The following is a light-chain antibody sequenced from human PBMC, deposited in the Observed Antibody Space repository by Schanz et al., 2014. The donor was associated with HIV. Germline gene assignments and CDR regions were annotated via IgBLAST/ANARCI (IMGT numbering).Light chain of an antibody. CDR3: QQDGSS. CDR2: GAS. Sequence: EIVLTQSPVTLSLSPGERATLSCRASQTVSSRFIVWYQQEPGQPPRLLIYGASSRATGIPDRFSGSGSGTDFTLTISRLEPEDFAVYYCQQDGSSFGPGTKVEIK. V-gene: IGKV3-20*01. CDR1: QTVSSRF. J-gene: IGKJ3*01.